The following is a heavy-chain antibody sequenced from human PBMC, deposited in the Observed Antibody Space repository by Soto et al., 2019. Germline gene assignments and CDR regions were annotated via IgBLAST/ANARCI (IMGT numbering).Heavy chain of an antibody. J-gene: IGHJ4*02. D-gene: IGHD1-1*01. CDR1: GYTFTSYG. CDR2: ISAHNGNT. Sequence: QVHLVQSGAEVKKPGASVKVSCKASGYTFTSYGITWVRQAPGQGLEWMGWISAHNGNTDYARKLKGRVIVTRDTSTSTAYMELRSLRSDDTAVYYCERGRYGDYWGQGALVTVSS. V-gene: IGHV1-18*01. CDR3: ERGRYGDY.